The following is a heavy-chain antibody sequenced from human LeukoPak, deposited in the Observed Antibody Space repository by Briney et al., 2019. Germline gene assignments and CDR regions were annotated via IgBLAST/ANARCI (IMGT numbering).Heavy chain of an antibody. CDR1: GFTFSSYA. D-gene: IGHD3-16*02. CDR2: ISGSGGNT. J-gene: IGHJ4*02. V-gene: IGHV3-23*01. CDR3: AKTVSGSHSYQGGDY. Sequence: GGSLRLSCAAAGFTFSSYAMSWVRQAPGKGLEWVSAISGSGGNTYYADSVKGRFTMSRDNSKNTLYLQMNSLRAEDTAVYFCAKTVSGSHSYQGGDYWGQGTLVTVST.